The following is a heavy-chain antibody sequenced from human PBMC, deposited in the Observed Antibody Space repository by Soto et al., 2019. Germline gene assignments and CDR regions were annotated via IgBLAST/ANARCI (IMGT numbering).Heavy chain of an antibody. CDR1: GYTFTSYG. V-gene: IGHV1-18*01. Sequence: QVQLVQSGAEVKKPGASVKVSCKASGYTFTSYGISWVRQAPGQGLEWMGWISAYNGNTNYAQKLQGRVTMTTDTSTSTACMELRSLRSDDTAVYYCARSGCSGGSCYSYYFDYGGQGTLVTVSS. CDR2: ISAYNGNT. CDR3: ARSGCSGGSCYSYYFDY. D-gene: IGHD2-15*01. J-gene: IGHJ4*02.